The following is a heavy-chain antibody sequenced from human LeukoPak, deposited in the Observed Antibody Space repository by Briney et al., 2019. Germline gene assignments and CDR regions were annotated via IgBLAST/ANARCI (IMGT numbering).Heavy chain of an antibody. CDR3: ASSLYYYYMDV. Sequence: SETLSLTCTVSGGSISSYYWSWIRQPAGKGLEWIGHIHTSGSTNYNPSLKSRVTMPVDTSKNHFSLKLSSVTAADTAVYYCASSLYYYYMDVWGKGTTVTVSS. CDR2: IHTSGST. V-gene: IGHV4-4*07. J-gene: IGHJ6*03. CDR1: GGSISSYY.